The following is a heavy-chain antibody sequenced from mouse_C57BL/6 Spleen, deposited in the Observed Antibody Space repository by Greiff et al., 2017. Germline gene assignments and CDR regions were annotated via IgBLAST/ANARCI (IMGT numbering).Heavy chain of an antibody. CDR3: ARGDYYGSSYYFDY. Sequence: VQGVESGAELVKPGASVKMSCKASGYTFTTYPIEWMKQNHGKSLEWIGNFHPYNDDTKYNEKFKGKATLTVEKSSSTVYLERSRLTSDDSAVYYCARGDYYGSSYYFDYWGQGTTLTVSS. V-gene: IGHV1-47*01. CDR1: GYTFTTYP. J-gene: IGHJ2*01. CDR2: FHPYNDDT. D-gene: IGHD1-1*01.